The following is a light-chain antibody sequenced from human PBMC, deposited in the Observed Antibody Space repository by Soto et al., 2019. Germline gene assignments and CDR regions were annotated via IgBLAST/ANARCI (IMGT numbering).Light chain of an antibody. J-gene: IGKJ2*01. V-gene: IGKV3-20*01. Sequence: ESVLTQSPGTLSLSPGERATLSCRASQSVSNRYFAWYQQKPGQAPRLLIYGISNRATGIPDRFSGSGSGTDFTLNISRLEPEDFVVYYCQQYSTLPHTFGQGTKLEVK. CDR3: QQYSTLPHT. CDR2: GIS. CDR1: QSVSNRY.